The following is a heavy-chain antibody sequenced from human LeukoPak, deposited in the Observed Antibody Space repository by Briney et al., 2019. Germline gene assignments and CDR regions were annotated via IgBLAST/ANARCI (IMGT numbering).Heavy chain of an antibody. V-gene: IGHV1-2*02. CDR3: ARSRGSYANYFDY. Sequence: ASVRVSCKASGYTFTGYYVHWVRQAPGQGLEWMGWINPNSGGTNYAQKLQGRVTMTRDTSISTAYMELSRLRSDDTAVYYCARSRGSYANYFDYWGQGTLVTVSS. CDR2: INPNSGGT. D-gene: IGHD1-26*01. J-gene: IGHJ4*02. CDR1: GYTFTGYY.